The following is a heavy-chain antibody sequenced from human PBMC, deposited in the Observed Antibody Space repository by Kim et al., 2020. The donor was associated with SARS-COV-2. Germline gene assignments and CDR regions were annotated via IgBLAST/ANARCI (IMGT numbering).Heavy chain of an antibody. Sequence: SETLSLTCAVYGGSFSGYYWSWIRQPPGKGLEWIGEINHSGSTNYNPSLKSRVTISVDTSKNQFSLKLSSVTAADTAVYYCARGRVAARPVDAFDIWGQGTMVTVSS. J-gene: IGHJ3*02. CDR1: GGSFSGYY. D-gene: IGHD6-6*01. CDR3: ARGRVAARPVDAFDI. V-gene: IGHV4-34*01. CDR2: INHSGST.